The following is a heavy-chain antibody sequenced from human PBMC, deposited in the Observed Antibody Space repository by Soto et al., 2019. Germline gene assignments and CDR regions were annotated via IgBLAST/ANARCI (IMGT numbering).Heavy chain of an antibody. CDR2: IYYSGST. CDR1: GGSISSSSYY. D-gene: IGHD2-2*01. J-gene: IGHJ5*02. V-gene: IGHV4-39*01. CDR3: ARLWSAAPYNWFDP. Sequence: SETLSLTCTVSGGSISSSSYYWGWIRQPPGKGLEWIGSIYYSGSTYYNPSLKSRVTISVDTSKNQLSLKLSSVTASDTAVYYCARLWSAAPYNWFDPWGQGTLVTVS.